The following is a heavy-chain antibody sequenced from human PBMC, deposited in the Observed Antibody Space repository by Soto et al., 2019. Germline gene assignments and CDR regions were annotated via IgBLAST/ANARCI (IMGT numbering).Heavy chain of an antibody. Sequence: QVQLVESGGGLVKPGGSLRLSCAASGFTFSDYYMSWIRQAPGKGLEWVSYISSSGSTIYYADSVKDRFTISRDNAKNSLYLQMNSLRAEDTAVYYCARDKDSYSSGWSPPHFQHWGQGTLVTVSS. V-gene: IGHV3-11*01. J-gene: IGHJ1*01. CDR3: ARDKDSYSSGWSPPHFQH. CDR2: ISSSGSTI. D-gene: IGHD6-19*01. CDR1: GFTFSDYY.